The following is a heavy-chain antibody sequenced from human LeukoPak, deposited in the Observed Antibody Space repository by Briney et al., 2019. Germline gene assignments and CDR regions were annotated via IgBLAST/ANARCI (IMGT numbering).Heavy chain of an antibody. V-gene: IGHV4-34*01. CDR3: ARGTQTKDIVVVPAVKDYFDY. CDR1: GGSFSGYY. J-gene: IGHJ4*02. CDR2: INHSGST. Sequence: SETLSLTCAVYGGSFSGYYWSWIRLPPGKGLEWIGEINHSGSTNCNPSLKSRVTISVDTSKNQFSLKLSSVTAADTAVYYCARGTQTKDIVVVPAVKDYFDYWGQGTLVTVSS. D-gene: IGHD2-2*01.